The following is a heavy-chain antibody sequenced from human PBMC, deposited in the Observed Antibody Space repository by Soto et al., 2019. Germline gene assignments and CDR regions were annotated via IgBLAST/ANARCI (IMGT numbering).Heavy chain of an antibody. J-gene: IGHJ4*02. D-gene: IGHD3-16*02. CDR3: ARVGSIMITFGGVIATSPNDY. Sequence: ASVKVSCKASGYTFTSYGISCVRQAPGQGLEWMGWISAHNGNTNYAQKLQGRVTMTTDTSTSTAYMELRSLRSDDTAVYYCARVGSIMITFGGVIATSPNDYWGQGTLVTVSS. CDR1: GYTFTSYG. CDR2: ISAHNGNT. V-gene: IGHV1-18*01.